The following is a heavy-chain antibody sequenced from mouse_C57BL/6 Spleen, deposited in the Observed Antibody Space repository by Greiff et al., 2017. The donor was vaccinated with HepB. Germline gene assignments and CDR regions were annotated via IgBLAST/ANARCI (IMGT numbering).Heavy chain of an antibody. Sequence: QVQLKESGAELARPGASVKMSCKASGYTFTSYTMHWVKQRPGQGLEWIGYINPSSGYTKYNQKFKDKATLTADKSSSTAYMQLSSLTSEDSAVYYCAREGPLRAMDYWGQGTSVTVSS. J-gene: IGHJ4*01. D-gene: IGHD6-1*01. V-gene: IGHV1-4*01. CDR1: GYTFTSYT. CDR3: AREGPLRAMDY. CDR2: INPSSGYT.